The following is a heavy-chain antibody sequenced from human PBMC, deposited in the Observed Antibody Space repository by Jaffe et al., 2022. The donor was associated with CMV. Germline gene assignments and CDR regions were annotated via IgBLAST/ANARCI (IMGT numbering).Heavy chain of an antibody. Sequence: EVQLVESGGGLVQPGGSLRLSCAASGFTFSSYEMNWVRQAPGKGLEWVSYISSSGSTIYYADSVKGRFTISRDNAKNSLYLQMNSLRAEDTAVYYCARDFWSGYYTGFDYWGQGTLVTVSS. CDR1: GFTFSSYE. V-gene: IGHV3-48*03. J-gene: IGHJ4*02. CDR2: ISSSGSTI. CDR3: ARDFWSGYYTGFDY. D-gene: IGHD3-3*01.